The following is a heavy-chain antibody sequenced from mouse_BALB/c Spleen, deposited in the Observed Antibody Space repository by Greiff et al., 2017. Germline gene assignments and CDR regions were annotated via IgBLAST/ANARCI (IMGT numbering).Heavy chain of an antibody. Sequence: VQLVESGPGLVAPSQSLSITCTVSGFSLTSYDISWIRQPPGKGLEWLGVIWTGGGTNYNSAFMSRLSISKDNSKSQVFLKMNSLQTDDTAIYYCVRRVYYGSSYEAMDYWGQGTSVTVSS. J-gene: IGHJ4*01. CDR2: IWTGGGT. CDR3: VRRVYYGSSYEAMDY. CDR1: GFSLTSYD. V-gene: IGHV2-9-2*01. D-gene: IGHD1-1*01.